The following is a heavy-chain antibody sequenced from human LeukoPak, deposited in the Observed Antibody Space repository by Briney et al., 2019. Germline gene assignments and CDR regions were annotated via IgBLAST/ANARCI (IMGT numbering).Heavy chain of an antibody. CDR3: AALDYYGSGRPYDAFDI. D-gene: IGHD3-10*01. V-gene: IGHV1-69*06. CDR2: IIPIFGTA. CDR1: GGTFSSYA. J-gene: IGHJ3*02. Sequence: SVKVSCKASGGTFSSYAISWVRQAPGQGLEWMGGIIPIFGTANYAQKFQGRVTITADKSTSTAYMELSSLRSEDTAVYYCAALDYYGSGRPYDAFDIWGQGTMVTVSS.